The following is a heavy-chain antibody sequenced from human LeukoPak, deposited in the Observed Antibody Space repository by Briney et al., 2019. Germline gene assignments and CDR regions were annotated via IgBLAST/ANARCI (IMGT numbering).Heavy chain of an antibody. D-gene: IGHD1-26*01. Sequence: PGGSLRLSCEASGFTFSSYEMNWVRQAPGKGLEWVSYISRDSSTMDYSDSVKGRFTISRDNARNSLYLQLNSLTADDTAVYYCAKAGVGGTKYFFDFWGQGTLVTVSS. CDR2: ISRDSSTM. J-gene: IGHJ4*02. CDR1: GFTFSSYE. CDR3: AKAGVGGTKYFFDF. V-gene: IGHV3-48*03.